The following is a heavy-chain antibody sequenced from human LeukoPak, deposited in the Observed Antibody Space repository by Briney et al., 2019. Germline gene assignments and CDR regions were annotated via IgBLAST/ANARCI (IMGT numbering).Heavy chain of an antibody. CDR3: ARDRDYGDLFDY. D-gene: IGHD4-17*01. V-gene: IGHV3-21*01. Sequence: GGSLRLSFSASGFTFSSYSMNWVRQAPGKGLEWVSSISSSSSYIYYADSVKGRFTISRDNAKNSLYLQMNSLRAEDTAVYYCARDRDYGDLFDYWGQGTLVTVSS. J-gene: IGHJ4*02. CDR2: ISSSSSYI. CDR1: GFTFSSYS.